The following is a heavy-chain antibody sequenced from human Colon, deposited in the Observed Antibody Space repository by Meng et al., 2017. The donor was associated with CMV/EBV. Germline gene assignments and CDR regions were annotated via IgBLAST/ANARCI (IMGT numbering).Heavy chain of an antibody. CDR1: GFAFSNAW. V-gene: IGHV3-23*01. CDR2: ISGSGVHS. Sequence: GEFLKISCTASGFAFSNAWMSWVRQAPGKGLEWVSGISGSGVHSYYAESVKGRFTISRDNPENTLYLQMTGLTAEDTAIYYCARCRPSSEYSCEGLLLDYWGQGTLVTVSS. J-gene: IGHJ4*02. CDR3: ARCRPSSEYSCEGLLLDY. D-gene: IGHD6-25*01.